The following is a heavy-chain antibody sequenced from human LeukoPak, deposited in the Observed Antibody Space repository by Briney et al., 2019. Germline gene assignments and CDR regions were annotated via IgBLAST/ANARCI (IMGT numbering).Heavy chain of an antibody. J-gene: IGHJ5*02. CDR1: GGSISSGSYY. Sequence: SQTLSLTCTVSGGSISSGSYYWSWIRQPAGKGLEWIGRIYTSGSTNYNPSLKSRVTISVDTSKNQFSLKLSSVTAADTAVYYCARGIYRSGGSCYRLNWFDPWGQGTLVTVSS. CDR3: ARGIYRSGGSCYRLNWFDP. CDR2: IYTSGST. V-gene: IGHV4-61*02. D-gene: IGHD2-15*01.